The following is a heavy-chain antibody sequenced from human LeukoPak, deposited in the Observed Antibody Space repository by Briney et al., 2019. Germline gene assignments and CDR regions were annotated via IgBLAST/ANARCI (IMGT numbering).Heavy chain of an antibody. CDR2: ISCDGSNK. J-gene: IGHJ4*02. V-gene: IGHV3-30*18. CDR1: GFTVSSYG. Sequence: GGSHRLSCAASGFTVSSYGMHRVRQAPGKGLEWVADISCDGSNKYYADSVKGLFTSSRDNSKQTLYMQMNSQRAEDTSVYYCAKDREIVVIAGGMRQGLDYWGQGTLVTVSS. D-gene: IGHD2-2*01. CDR3: AKDREIVVIAGGMRQGLDY.